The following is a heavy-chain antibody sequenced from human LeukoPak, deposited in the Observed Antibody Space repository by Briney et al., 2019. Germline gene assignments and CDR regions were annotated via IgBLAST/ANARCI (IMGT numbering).Heavy chain of an antibody. CDR3: ARAPYVWGSYRYFDY. D-gene: IGHD3-16*02. CDR2: IYYSGST. Sequence: KSSETLSLTCTVSGGSISSSSYYWGWIRQPPGKGLEWIGSIYYSGSTYYNPSLKSRVTISVDTSKNQFSLKLSSVTAADTAVYYCARAPYVWGSYRYFDYWGQGTLVTVSS. V-gene: IGHV4-39*01. J-gene: IGHJ4*02. CDR1: GGSISSSSYY.